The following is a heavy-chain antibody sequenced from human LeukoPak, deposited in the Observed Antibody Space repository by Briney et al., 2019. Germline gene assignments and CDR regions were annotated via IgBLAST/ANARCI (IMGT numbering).Heavy chain of an antibody. D-gene: IGHD5-18*01. CDR1: GFTFSSYA. V-gene: IGHV3-23*01. CDR3: ARASGYSYGPHFDY. CDR2: ISGSGGST. Sequence: GGSLRLSCAASGFTFSSYAMSWVRQAPGKGLEWVSAISGSGGSTYYADSVKGRFTISRDNSKNTLYLQMNSLRAGDTAVYYCARASGYSYGPHFDYWGQGTLVTVSS. J-gene: IGHJ4*02.